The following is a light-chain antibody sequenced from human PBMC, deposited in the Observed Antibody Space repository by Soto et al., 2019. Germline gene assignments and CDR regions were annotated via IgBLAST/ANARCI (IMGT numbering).Light chain of an antibody. V-gene: IGKV3-15*01. CDR3: QHFNSWPLL. CDR1: QNVNNR. CDR2: GAS. J-gene: IGKJ1*01. Sequence: EIVMTQSPAMLSVSPGERATLSCRASQNVNNRLAWYQQKAGQPPRLLIYGASTRATGIPARFNGSGSGTEFTLTISSLQSEDFAVYYCQHFNSWPLLFGQGTKVEIK.